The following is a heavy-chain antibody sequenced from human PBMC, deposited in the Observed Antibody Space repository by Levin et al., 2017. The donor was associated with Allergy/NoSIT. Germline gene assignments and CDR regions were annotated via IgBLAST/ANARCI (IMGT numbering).Heavy chain of an antibody. V-gene: IGHV3-30*18. D-gene: IGHD6-13*01. Sequence: PGGSLRLSCAASGFTFSSYGMHWVRQAPGKGLEWVAVISYDGSNKYYADSVKGRFTISRDNSKNTLYLQMNSLRAEDTAVYYCAKVADSSSWYYFDYWGQGTLVTVSS. CDR3: AKVADSSSWYYFDY. CDR1: GFTFSSYG. J-gene: IGHJ4*02. CDR2: ISYDGSNK.